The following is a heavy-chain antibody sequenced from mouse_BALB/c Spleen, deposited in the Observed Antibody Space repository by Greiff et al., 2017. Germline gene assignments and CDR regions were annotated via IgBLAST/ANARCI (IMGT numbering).Heavy chain of an antibody. V-gene: IGHV1-18*01. CDR1: GYTFTDYN. CDR3: ARGYGSSYGSYAMDY. J-gene: IGHJ4*01. Sequence: EVQLQQSGPELVKPGASVKIPCKASGYTFTDYNMDWVKQSHGKSLEWIGDINPNNGGTIYNQKFKGKATLTVDKSSSTAYMELRSLTSEDTAVYYCARGYGSSYGSYAMDYWGQGTSVTVSS. CDR2: INPNNGGT. D-gene: IGHD1-1*01.